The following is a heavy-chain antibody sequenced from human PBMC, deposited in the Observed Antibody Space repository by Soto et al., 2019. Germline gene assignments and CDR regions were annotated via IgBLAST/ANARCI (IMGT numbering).Heavy chain of an antibody. CDR3: VRARFGELLYQHGMDV. CDR2: IWYDGSNK. J-gene: IGHJ6*02. CDR1: GFTFSSYG. D-gene: IGHD3-10*01. V-gene: IGHV3-33*01. Sequence: QVQLVESGGGVVQPGRSLRLSCAASGFTFSSYGMHWVRQAPGKGLEWVAVIWYDGSNKYYADSVKGRFTISRDNSKNTLYLQMNSLRAEDTAVYYCVRARFGELLYQHGMDVWGQGTTVTVSS.